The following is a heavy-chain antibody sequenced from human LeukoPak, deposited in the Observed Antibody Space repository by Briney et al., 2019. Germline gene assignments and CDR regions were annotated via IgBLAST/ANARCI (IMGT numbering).Heavy chain of an antibody. D-gene: IGHD1-26*01. V-gene: IGHV1-2*02. CDR2: INSNSGGT. J-gene: IGHJ4*02. Sequence: ASVKVSCTASGYTFTGYFMHWVRQAPGQGLEWMGWINSNSGGTNYAQKFQGRVTMTRETSISTAYMELSRLRSDDTAVYYCARISGSYEGLDYWGQGTLDTVSS. CDR3: ARISGSYEGLDY. CDR1: GYTFTGYF.